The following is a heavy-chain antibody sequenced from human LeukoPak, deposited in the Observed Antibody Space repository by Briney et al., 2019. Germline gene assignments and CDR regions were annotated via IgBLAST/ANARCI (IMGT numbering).Heavy chain of an antibody. CDR3: AKVRTYYYYGLDV. J-gene: IGHJ6*02. CDR1: GFTFSTYA. CDR2: ISGTTSST. V-gene: IGHV3-23*01. Sequence: GGSLRLSCAASGFTFSTYAMSWVRQAPGKGLEWVSGISGTTSSTYYADSVKGRFTISRDNSKNTLFPQINSLRAEDTAVYYCAKVRTYYYYGLDVWGQGTTVTVSS. D-gene: IGHD1-14*01.